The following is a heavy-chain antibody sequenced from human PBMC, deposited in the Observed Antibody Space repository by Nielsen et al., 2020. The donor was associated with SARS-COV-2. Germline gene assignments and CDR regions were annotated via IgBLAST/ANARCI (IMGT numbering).Heavy chain of an antibody. CDR3: TRKSYNWNYGY. CDR1: GFTFSNAW. D-gene: IGHD1-7*01. Sequence: GESLKISCAASGFTFSNAWMSWVRQAPGKGLEWVGRIKSKTDGGTTDYAAPVKGRFTISRDDSKNTLYLQMNSLKTEDTAVYYCTRKSYNWNYGYWGQGTLVTVSS. J-gene: IGHJ4*02. V-gene: IGHV3-15*01. CDR2: IKSKTDGGTT.